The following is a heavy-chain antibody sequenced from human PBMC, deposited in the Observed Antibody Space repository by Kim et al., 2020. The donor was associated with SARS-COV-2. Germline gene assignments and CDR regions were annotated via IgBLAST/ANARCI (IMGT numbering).Heavy chain of an antibody. Sequence: GGSLRLSCEASGFSFTTYAFHWVRQAPGKGLEWVAAMSSDGATTYYTDSVKGRFNISRDNSRNTVLLQMSSLRPDDTALYYCARGAFYYYHYMHVWGIGT. CDR3: ARGAFYYYHYMHV. CDR2: MSSDGATT. CDR1: GFSFTTYA. V-gene: IGHV3-30*14. J-gene: IGHJ6*03.